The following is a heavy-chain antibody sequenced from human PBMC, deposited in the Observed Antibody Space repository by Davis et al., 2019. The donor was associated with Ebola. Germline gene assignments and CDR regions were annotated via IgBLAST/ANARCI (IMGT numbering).Heavy chain of an antibody. V-gene: IGHV1-24*01. Sequence: ASVPVSRLVSGSTLTELSMHWVRQAPGKGLEWMGGFDPEDGETIYAQKFQGRVTITRDMPTSTAYMEQKRLTSEATAVYYCAAGGTGGADNWFDPWGQGTLVTVSS. CDR1: GSTLTELS. D-gene: IGHD7-27*01. J-gene: IGHJ5*02. CDR2: FDPEDGET. CDR3: AAGGTGGADNWFDP.